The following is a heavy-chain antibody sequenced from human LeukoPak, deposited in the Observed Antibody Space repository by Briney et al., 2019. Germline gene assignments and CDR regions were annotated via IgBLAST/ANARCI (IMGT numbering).Heavy chain of an antibody. D-gene: IGHD6-13*01. J-gene: IGHJ2*01. CDR1: GGTFSSYA. CDR3: ARARGIAAAGTGWYFDL. CDR2: IIPIFGTA. V-gene: IGHV1-69*13. Sequence: ASVKVSCKASGGTFSSYAISWVRQAPGQGLEWMGGIIPIFGTANYAQKFQGRVTITADESTSTAYMELSSLRSEDTAVYYCARARGIAAAGTGWYFDLWGRGTLVTVSS.